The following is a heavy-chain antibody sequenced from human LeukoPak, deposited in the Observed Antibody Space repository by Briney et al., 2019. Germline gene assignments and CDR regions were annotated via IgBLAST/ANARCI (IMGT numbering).Heavy chain of an antibody. J-gene: IGHJ4*02. Sequence: KPSETLSLTCPVYGGSFSGYYWSWIRQPPGKGLEWIGEINHSGSTNYNPSLKSRVTISVDTSKNQFSLKLSSVTAADTAVYYCARGERQLVLRYYYDSSGYDYWGQGTLVTVSS. CDR3: ARGERQLVLRYYYDSSGYDY. CDR1: GGSFSGYY. CDR2: INHSGST. V-gene: IGHV4-34*01. D-gene: IGHD3-22*01.